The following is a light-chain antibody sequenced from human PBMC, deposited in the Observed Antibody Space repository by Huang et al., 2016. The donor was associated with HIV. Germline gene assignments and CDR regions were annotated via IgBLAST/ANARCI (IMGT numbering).Light chain of an antibody. Sequence: IQMTQSPTSLSASVGDRVSIVCRASQSISTYLNWYQQKPGKAPKLLISSASTLHSGVPSRVSGSGSGTEFTLTIRGLQLDDFATYYCQQSYSALSSFGPGTRL. J-gene: IGKJ5*01. CDR3: QQSYSALSS. CDR2: SAS. CDR1: QSISTY. V-gene: IGKV1-39*01.